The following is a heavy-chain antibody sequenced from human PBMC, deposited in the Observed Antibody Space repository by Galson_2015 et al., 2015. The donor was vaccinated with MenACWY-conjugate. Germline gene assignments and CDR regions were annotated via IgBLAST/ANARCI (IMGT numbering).Heavy chain of an antibody. D-gene: IGHD4-17*01. V-gene: IGHV3-23*01. Sequence: LRLSCAASGFTFRTYAMSWVRQAPGKGLEWVSSISGSGRTTYYADSVKGRFTISRDNSKNTLYLQMNSLRAEDTAVYYCAKQPSTVTTESSWHWYFDLWGRGTLVTVSS. CDR1: GFTFRTYA. J-gene: IGHJ2*01. CDR3: AKQPSTVTTESSWHWYFDL. CDR2: ISGSGRTT.